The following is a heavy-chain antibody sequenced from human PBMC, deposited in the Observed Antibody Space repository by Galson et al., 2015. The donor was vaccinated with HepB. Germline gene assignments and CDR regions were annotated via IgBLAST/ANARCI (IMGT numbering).Heavy chain of an antibody. CDR3: AREASGTYYYYHGLDV. V-gene: IGHV1-18*01. J-gene: IGHJ6*02. Sequence: QSGAEVKKPGASVEVSCKASGYTLSNYGISWVRQAPGQGLEWMGWISAYKGNANYAQNFQGRVSMTSDTSTSTAYMELRGLRSDDTAVYYCAREASGTYYYYHGLDVWGQGTTVTVSS. D-gene: IGHD1-26*01. CDR2: ISAYKGNA. CDR1: GYTLSNYG.